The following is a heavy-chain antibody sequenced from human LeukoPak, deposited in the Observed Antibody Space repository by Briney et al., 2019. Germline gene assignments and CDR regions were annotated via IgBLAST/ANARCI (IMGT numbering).Heavy chain of an antibody. V-gene: IGHV4-59*01. D-gene: IGHD5-18*01. CDR3: VRAGIGYSFDS. J-gene: IGHJ4*02. Sequence: PGGSLRLSCAASGFTFSNAWMSWIRQPPGKGLEWIGYIYHGGSTDYNPSLKSRVTISVDTSKNQLSLRLSSVTAADTAVYYCVRAGIGYSFDSWGRGTVVTVSS. CDR2: IYHGGST. CDR1: GFTFSNAW.